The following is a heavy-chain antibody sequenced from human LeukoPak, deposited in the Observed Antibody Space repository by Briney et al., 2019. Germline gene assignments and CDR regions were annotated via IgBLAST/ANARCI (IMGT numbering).Heavy chain of an antibody. CDR3: ARDLEGVTMTTGADY. J-gene: IGHJ4*02. V-gene: IGHV3-33*01. D-gene: IGHD4-17*01. CDR2: IWYDGSQK. CDR1: GFTFSSYG. Sequence: GGSLRLSCAASGFTFSSYGMHWVRQAPGKGLDWLAIIWYDGSQKYYSDSVKGRFTISRDNSKNTLYLQMNSLRAEDTAVYYCARDLEGVTMTTGADYWGQGTPVTASS.